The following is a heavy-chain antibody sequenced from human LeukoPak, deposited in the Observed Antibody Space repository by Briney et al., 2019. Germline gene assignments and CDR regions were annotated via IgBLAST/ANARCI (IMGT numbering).Heavy chain of an antibody. J-gene: IGHJ4*02. CDR3: ARRADSSSHHYFDY. V-gene: IGHV4-34*01. CDR2: INHSGST. CDR1: GVSFSGYY. D-gene: IGHD6-6*01. Sequence: SETLSLTCAVYGVSFSGYYWSWIRQPPGKGLEWIGEINHSGSTNYNPSLKSRVTISVDTSKNQFSLKLSSVTAADTAVYYCARRADSSSHHYFDYWGQGTLVTVSS.